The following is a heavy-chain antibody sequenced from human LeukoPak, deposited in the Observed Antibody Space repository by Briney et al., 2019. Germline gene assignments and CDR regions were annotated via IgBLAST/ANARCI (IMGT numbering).Heavy chain of an antibody. CDR2: IFYTGSG. V-gene: IGHV4-39*01. CDR1: GDSISSRSHY. Sequence: SETLSLTCTVSGDSISSRSHYWAWIRESPGKGLEWIGSIFYTGSGYYNPSLESRVTMSLDTSKYQISLKLTSVTAADTAVYYCARKTWFWYFDSWGQGTLVTVSS. CDR3: ARKTWFWYFDS. J-gene: IGHJ4*02. D-gene: IGHD3-10*01.